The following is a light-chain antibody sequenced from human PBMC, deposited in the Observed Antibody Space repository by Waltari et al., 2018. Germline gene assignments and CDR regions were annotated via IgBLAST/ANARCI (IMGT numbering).Light chain of an antibody. V-gene: IGLV2-23*02. CDR2: EVV. Sequence: QSALTQPASVSGSPGQSITISCPGTSSDVGNYNLVPWYQQYPGKAPKLVIYEVVKRPPSVSSRFSGSKSGSTASLTISGLQPEDEGNYYCTSYAGRSTLIFGGGT. CDR3: TSYAGRSTLI. CDR1: SSDVGNYNL. J-gene: IGLJ2*01.